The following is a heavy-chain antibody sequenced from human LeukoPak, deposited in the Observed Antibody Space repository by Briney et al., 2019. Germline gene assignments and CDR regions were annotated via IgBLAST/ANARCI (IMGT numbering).Heavy chain of an antibody. CDR3: AMDSSLSRYFDY. D-gene: IGHD6-6*01. Sequence: SETLSLTYTVSGYSISSGYYWGWIRQPPGKGLEWIGSIYHSGSTYYNPSLKSRVTVSVDKSKNQFSLKLSSVTAADTAVYYCAMDSSLSRYFDYWGQGTLVTVSS. J-gene: IGHJ4*02. V-gene: IGHV4-38-2*02. CDR1: GYSISSGYY. CDR2: IYHSGST.